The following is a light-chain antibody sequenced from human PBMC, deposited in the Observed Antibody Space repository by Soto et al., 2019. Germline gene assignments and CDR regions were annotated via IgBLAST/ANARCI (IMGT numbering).Light chain of an antibody. V-gene: IGLV2-14*01. CDR2: AVS. J-gene: IGLJ1*01. CDR3: SSYTSTSTPCV. CDR1: SSDIGGYNS. Sequence: QSVLTQPASVSGSPGQSITISCTGTSSDIGGYNSVSWYQQHPGKAPKLVIYAVSNRPSGVSSRFSGSKSGNTASLTMSGLQAEDEATYYCSSYTSTSTPCVFGTGTKVTVL.